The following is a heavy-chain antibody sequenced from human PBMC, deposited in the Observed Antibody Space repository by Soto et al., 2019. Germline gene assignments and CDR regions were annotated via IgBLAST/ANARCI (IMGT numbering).Heavy chain of an antibody. CDR2: INHSGST. CDR1: GGSFSGYY. Sequence: QVQLQQWGAGLLKPSETLSLTCAVYGGSFSGYYWSWIRQPPGKGLEWIGEINHSGSTNYNPSLKSRVTISVDTSKNQFSLKLSSVTAADTAVYYCAREGRRYFDRGWFDPWGQGTLVTVSS. V-gene: IGHV4-34*01. J-gene: IGHJ5*02. D-gene: IGHD3-9*01. CDR3: AREGRRYFDRGWFDP.